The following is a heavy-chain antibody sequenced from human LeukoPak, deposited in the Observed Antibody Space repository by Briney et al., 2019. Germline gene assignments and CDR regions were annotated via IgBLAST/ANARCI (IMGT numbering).Heavy chain of an antibody. V-gene: IGHV3-15*01. Sequence: GGSLRLSCAASGFTFSNAWMSWVRQAPGKGLEWVGRIKSKTDGGTTDYAAPVKGRFTISRDDSKNTLYLQMNSLKTEDTAVYYCATDLQHYYGSGNYYTWGQGTLVIVSS. CDR2: IKSKTDGGTT. CDR1: GFTFSNAW. CDR3: ATDLQHYYGSGNYYT. J-gene: IGHJ5*02. D-gene: IGHD3-10*01.